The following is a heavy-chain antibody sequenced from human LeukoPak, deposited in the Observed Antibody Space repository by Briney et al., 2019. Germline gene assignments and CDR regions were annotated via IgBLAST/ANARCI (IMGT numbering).Heavy chain of an antibody. J-gene: IGHJ6*03. CDR1: GFTFSSYS. CDR2: ISSSSSYI. CDR3: ARVAHAYYYYYYMDV. Sequence: GGSLRLSCAASGFTFSSYSMNWVRQAPGKGLEWVSSISSSSSYIYYADSVKGRFTISRDNAKNSLYLQMNSLRAEDTAVYYCARVAHAYYYYYYMDVWGKGTTVTVSS. V-gene: IGHV3-21*01.